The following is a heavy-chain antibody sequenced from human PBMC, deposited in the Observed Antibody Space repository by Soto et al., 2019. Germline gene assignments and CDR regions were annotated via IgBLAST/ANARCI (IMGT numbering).Heavy chain of an antibody. Sequence: EVQLVESGGGLVQPGGSLRLSCAASGFTFSSYSMNWVRQAPGKRLEWVSYISGSSSTIYYADSVKGRFTISRDNAKNSLYLQMNSLRDEDTAVYYCARELLGYCSGGRCSWSGVFDYWGQGTLVTVSS. D-gene: IGHD2-15*01. CDR2: ISGSSSTI. V-gene: IGHV3-48*02. CDR3: ARELLGYCSGGRCSWSGVFDY. J-gene: IGHJ4*02. CDR1: GFTFSSYS.